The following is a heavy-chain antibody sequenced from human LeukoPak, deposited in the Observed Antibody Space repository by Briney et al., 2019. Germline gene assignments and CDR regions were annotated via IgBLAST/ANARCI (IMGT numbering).Heavy chain of an antibody. CDR1: GFTLRRDW. CDR3: ARAYY. J-gene: IGHJ4*02. V-gene: IGHV3-7*04. Sequence: GGSLRLSCAASGFTLRRDWMSWVRQAPGKGLEWVANIKEDGSEKNYVDSVKGRFTISRDNAKNSLYLQMNSLRAEDTAVYYCARAYYWGQGTLVTVSS. CDR2: IKEDGSEK.